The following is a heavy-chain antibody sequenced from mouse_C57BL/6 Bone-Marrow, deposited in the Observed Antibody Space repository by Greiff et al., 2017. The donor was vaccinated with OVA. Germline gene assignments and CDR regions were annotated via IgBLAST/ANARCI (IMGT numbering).Heavy chain of an antibody. CDR1: GYTFTDYN. V-gene: IGHV1-18*01. CDR3: ARREYYGSSWYFDV. Sequence: EVNLVESGPELVKPGASVKIPCKASGYTFTDYNMDWVKQSHGKSLEWIGDINPNNGGTIYNQKFKGKATLTVDKSSSTAYMELRSLTSEDTAVYYCARREYYGSSWYFDVWGTGTTVTVSS. D-gene: IGHD1-1*01. CDR2: INPNNGGT. J-gene: IGHJ1*03.